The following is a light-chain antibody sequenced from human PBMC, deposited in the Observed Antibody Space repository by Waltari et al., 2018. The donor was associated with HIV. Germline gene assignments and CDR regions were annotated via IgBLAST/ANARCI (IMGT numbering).Light chain of an antibody. V-gene: IGKV3-20*01. Sequence: EIVLTQSPGNLSLSPGERATLSCRARQSVSSSYLAWYQQKPGQAPRLLIPGASSRATGIPDRFSGSGSGTDFTLTISRLEPEDFAVYYCQHYGRSPFTFGPGTKVDIK. CDR1: QSVSSSY. J-gene: IGKJ3*01. CDR3: QHYGRSPFT. CDR2: GAS.